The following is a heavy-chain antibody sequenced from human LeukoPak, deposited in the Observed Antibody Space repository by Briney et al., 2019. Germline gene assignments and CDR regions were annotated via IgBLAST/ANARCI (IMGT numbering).Heavy chain of an antibody. V-gene: IGHV3-30*14. CDR3: ARDSEGDGYNFDT. D-gene: IGHD5-24*01. J-gene: IGHJ5*02. Sequence: GGSLRLSCAASGFTFSSYAMHWVRQAPGKGLEWVAVISYDGSNKYYADSVKGRFTISRGNSKNTLYLQMNSLRADDTAVYYCARDSEGDGYNFDTWGRGTLVTVSS. CDR2: ISYDGSNK. CDR1: GFTFSSYA.